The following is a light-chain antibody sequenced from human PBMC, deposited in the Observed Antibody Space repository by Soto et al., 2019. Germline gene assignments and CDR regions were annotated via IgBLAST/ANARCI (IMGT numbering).Light chain of an antibody. Sequence: EIVLTQSPATLSVSPGDTATLSCRASQSVSFHLAWYQQKPGQAPRLLIYGTSTRTTGIPARFSGSGSGTEFTLTISSLQSEDFAVYYCQQYGSSPPITFGQGTRLEIK. CDR3: QQYGSSPPIT. J-gene: IGKJ5*01. CDR2: GTS. CDR1: QSVSFH. V-gene: IGKV3D-15*01.